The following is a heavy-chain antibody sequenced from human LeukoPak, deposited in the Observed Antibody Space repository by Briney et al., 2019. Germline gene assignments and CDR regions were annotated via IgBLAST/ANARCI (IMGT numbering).Heavy chain of an antibody. CDR3: ARQLGYCSSGTCYFDN. J-gene: IGHJ4*02. Sequence: GGSLRLSCAASGFTFSAFAMSWVRQAPGKGLEWVSAVNTGGDDSYYADSVKGRFTISRDNSRDTLYLQMNSLRPEDTAIYFCARQLGYCSSGTCYFDNWGQGTLVTVSS. CDR2: VNTGGDDS. V-gene: IGHV3-23*01. D-gene: IGHD2-15*01. CDR1: GFTFSAFA.